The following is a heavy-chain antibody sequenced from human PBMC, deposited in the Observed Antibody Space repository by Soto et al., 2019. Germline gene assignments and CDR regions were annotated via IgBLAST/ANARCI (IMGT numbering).Heavy chain of an antibody. CDR1: GGSISSGGYY. Sequence: LSLTCTVSGGSISSGGYYWSWIRQHPGKGLEWIGYIYYSGSTYYNPSLKSRVTISVDTSKNQFSLKLSSVTAADTAVYYCARVGYYYDSSGYYHNWFDPWGQGTLVTVS. D-gene: IGHD3-22*01. J-gene: IGHJ5*02. CDR2: IYYSGST. V-gene: IGHV4-31*03. CDR3: ARVGYYYDSSGYYHNWFDP.